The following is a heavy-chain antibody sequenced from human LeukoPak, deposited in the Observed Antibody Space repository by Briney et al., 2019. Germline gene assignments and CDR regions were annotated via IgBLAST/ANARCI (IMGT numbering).Heavy chain of an antibody. CDR1: GFTFSTYW. J-gene: IGHJ6*02. CDR2: IKQDGSEK. D-gene: IGHD6-25*01. Sequence: GGFLRLSCAASGFTFSTYWMSWVRQAPGKGLEWVANIKQDGSEKYYVDSVKGRFTISRDNAKNSLYLQMNSLRAEDTALYYCARYQGGGWDVWGQGTTVTVSS. CDR3: ARYQGGGWDV. V-gene: IGHV3-7*01.